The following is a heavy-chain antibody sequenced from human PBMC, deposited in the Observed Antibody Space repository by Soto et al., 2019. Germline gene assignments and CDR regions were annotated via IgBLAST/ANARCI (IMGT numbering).Heavy chain of an antibody. D-gene: IGHD3-10*01. V-gene: IGHV2-70*01. Sequence: TLSLTCTVSGGSISSGGYYWSWIRQHPGKGLEWLALIDWDDDKYYSTSLKTRLTISKDTSKNQVVLTMTNMDPVDTATYYCARILLGPSDPRGPDDYGMHVWGQGTMVTGSS. J-gene: IGHJ6*02. CDR2: IDWDDDK. CDR1: GGSISSGGYY. CDR3: ARILLGPSDPRGPDDYGMHV.